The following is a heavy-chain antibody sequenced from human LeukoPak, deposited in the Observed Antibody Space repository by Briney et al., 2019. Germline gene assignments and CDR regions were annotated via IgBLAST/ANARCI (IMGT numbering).Heavy chain of an antibody. CDR2: ICPGDSDT. CDR1: GYGFTSHC. Sequence: GESLKISCEASGYGFTSHCIGWVRQMPGKGLEWVGIICPGDSDTRYSPSFQGQATMSADKSISTAYLLWSSLKASDTAMYYCARTYYYDSSGYHYFDYWGQGTLVTVSS. CDR3: ARTYYYDSSGYHYFDY. V-gene: IGHV5-51*01. J-gene: IGHJ4*02. D-gene: IGHD3-22*01.